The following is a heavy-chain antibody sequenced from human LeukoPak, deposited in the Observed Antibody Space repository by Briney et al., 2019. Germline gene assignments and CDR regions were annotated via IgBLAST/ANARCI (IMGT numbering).Heavy chain of an antibody. V-gene: IGHV3-30*01. Sequence: PGGSLRLSCAASGFTFSSYAMHWVRQAPGKGLEWVAVISYDGRYIYYADSVRGRFTISRDDSKNTLYLQMNSLRVEDTAVYYCAKDLNILVAKYYFDYWGQGTLVTVSS. CDR3: AKDLNILVAKYYFDY. CDR1: GFTFSSYA. J-gene: IGHJ4*02. CDR2: ISYDGRYI. D-gene: IGHD2-21*01.